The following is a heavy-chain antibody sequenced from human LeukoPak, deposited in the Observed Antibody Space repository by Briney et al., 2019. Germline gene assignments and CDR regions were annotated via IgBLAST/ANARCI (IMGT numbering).Heavy chain of an antibody. Sequence: GGSPRLSPAASGVTSTIYTMHCVRQSPGGGLVWVSRIKSDGSTRYADPAKGRFTISRDNAKNTVSLQMNSLRAEDTGVYYCARAPTEIGGYYPEYFRHWGQGTVVTVSP. V-gene: IGHV3-74*01. CDR3: ARAPTEIGGYYPEYFRH. J-gene: IGHJ1*01. CDR2: IKSDGST. CDR1: GVTSTIYT. D-gene: IGHD3-22*01.